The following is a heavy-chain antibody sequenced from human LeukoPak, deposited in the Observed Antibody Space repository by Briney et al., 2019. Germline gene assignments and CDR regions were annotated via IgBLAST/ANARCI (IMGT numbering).Heavy chain of an antibody. V-gene: IGHV3-23*01. CDR1: GFTFSSYA. Sequence: GGSLRLSCAASGFTFSSYAMSWVRQAPGKGLEWVSAISGSGGSTYYADSVKGRFTISRDNSKNTLYLQINSLRAEDTAVYYCAKAHDILTGYYSLDYWGQGTLVTVSS. J-gene: IGHJ4*02. D-gene: IGHD3-9*01. CDR3: AKAHDILTGYYSLDY. CDR2: ISGSGGST.